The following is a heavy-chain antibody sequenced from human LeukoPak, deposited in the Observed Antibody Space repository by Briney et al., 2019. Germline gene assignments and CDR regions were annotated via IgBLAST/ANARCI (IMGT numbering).Heavy chain of an antibody. V-gene: IGHV3-30*18. CDR3: AKAFGYCSGGSCYYYYYGMDV. J-gene: IGHJ6*04. CDR1: GFTFSSYG. D-gene: IGHD2-15*01. Sequence: GGSLRLSCAASGFTFSSYGMHWVRQAPGKGLEWVAVISNDGSTKYYADSVKGRFSISRDNSKNTLYLQMNSLRAEDTAVYYCAKAFGYCSGGSCYYYYYGMDVWGKGTTVTVSS. CDR2: ISNDGSTK.